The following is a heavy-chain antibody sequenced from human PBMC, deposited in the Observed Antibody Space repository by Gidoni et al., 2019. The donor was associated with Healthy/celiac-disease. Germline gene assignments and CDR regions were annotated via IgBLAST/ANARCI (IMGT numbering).Heavy chain of an antibody. D-gene: IGHD6-6*01. CDR2: INHSGST. CDR1: GGSFSGYY. CDR3: ARGGDSSSLSPFDY. V-gene: IGHV4-34*01. J-gene: IGHJ4*02. Sequence: QVQLQQWGAGLLKPSETLSLTCAVYGGSFSGYYWSWIRQPPGKGLEWIGEINHSGSTNYNPSLKSRVTISVDTSKNQFSLKLSSVTAADTAVYYCARGGDSSSLSPFDYWGQGTLVTVSS.